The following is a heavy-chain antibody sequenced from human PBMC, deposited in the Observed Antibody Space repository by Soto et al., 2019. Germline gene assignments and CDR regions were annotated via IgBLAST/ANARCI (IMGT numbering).Heavy chain of an antibody. J-gene: IGHJ4*02. Sequence: GGSLRLSCAASGFTFSSYAMSWVRQAPGKGLEWVSAISGSGGSTYYADSVKGRFTISRDNSKNTLYLQMNSLRAEDTAVYYCAKRRRLGPRPPWTYYFDSWGQGTLVTVSS. V-gene: IGHV3-23*01. D-gene: IGHD6-6*01. CDR1: GFTFSSYA. CDR2: ISGSGGST. CDR3: AKRRRLGPRPPWTYYFDS.